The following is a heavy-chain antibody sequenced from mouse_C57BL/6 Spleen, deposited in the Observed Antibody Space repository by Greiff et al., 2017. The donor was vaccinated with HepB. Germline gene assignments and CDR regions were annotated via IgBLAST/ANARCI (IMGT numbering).Heavy chain of an antibody. V-gene: IGHV1-15*01. CDR3: TRGIPITAFDY. CDR2: IDPETGGT. Sequence: QVQLQQSGAELVRPGASVTLSCKASGYTFTDYEMHWVKQTPVHGLEWIGAIDPETGGTAYNQKFKGKAILTADKSSSTAYMELRSLTSEDSAVYYCTRGIPITAFDYWGQGTTLTVSS. J-gene: IGHJ2*01. CDR1: GYTFTDYE. D-gene: IGHD1-1*01.